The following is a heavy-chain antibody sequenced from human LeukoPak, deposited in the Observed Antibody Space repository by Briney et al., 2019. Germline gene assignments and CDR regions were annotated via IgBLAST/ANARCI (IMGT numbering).Heavy chain of an antibody. Sequence: GGSLRLSCAASGYTFSSYAMHWVRQAPGKGLEWVAVISYDGSNKYYADSVKGRFTISRDNSKNVLYLQMSSLITEDTTMYYCAREAVGAIYFDYWGQETLVSVSS. J-gene: IGHJ4*02. V-gene: IGHV3-30-3*01. D-gene: IGHD1-26*01. CDR2: ISYDGSNK. CDR1: GYTFSSYA. CDR3: AREAVGAIYFDY.